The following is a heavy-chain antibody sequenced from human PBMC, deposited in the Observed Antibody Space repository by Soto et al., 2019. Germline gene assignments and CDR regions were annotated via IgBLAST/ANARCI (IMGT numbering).Heavy chain of an antibody. V-gene: IGHV3-30*03. J-gene: IGHJ4*02. D-gene: IGHD5-12*01. CDR1: GFTFSSYG. CDR2: ISYDGSVK. CDR3: ARMGSGYDYFFDY. Sequence: GGSLRLSCAASGFTFSSYGMHWVRQAPGKGLEWVAVISYDGSVKYYADSVKGRFTISRDNSTSTAYMELSSLRSEDTAVYYCARMGSGYDYFFDYWGQGTLVTVSS.